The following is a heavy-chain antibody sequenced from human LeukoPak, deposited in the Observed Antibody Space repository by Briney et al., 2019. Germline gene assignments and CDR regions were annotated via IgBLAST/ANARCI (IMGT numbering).Heavy chain of an antibody. Sequence: PSETLSLTCTVSGGSISSSFYYWGWIRQPPGKGLEWIGSIYHSGSTYYNPSLKSRVTISVDTSRNQFSLNLSSVTAADTAVYYCASRATVTTDRFWFDPWGQGTLVTVSS. V-gene: IGHV4-39*01. CDR2: IYHSGST. CDR1: GGSISSSFYY. D-gene: IGHD4-11*01. J-gene: IGHJ5*02. CDR3: ASRATVTTDRFWFDP.